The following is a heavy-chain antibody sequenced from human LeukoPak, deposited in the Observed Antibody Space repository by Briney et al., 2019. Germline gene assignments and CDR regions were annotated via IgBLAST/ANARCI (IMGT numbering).Heavy chain of an antibody. V-gene: IGHV3-49*04. CDR3: TTGPIVVVPADDY. Sequence: GRSLRLSCTASGFXFGDYAISWVRQAPGKGLEWVGFIRSKAYGGTTEYAASVKGRFTISRDDSKNTLYLQMNSLKTEDTAVYYCTTGPIVVVPADDYWGQGTLVTVSS. J-gene: IGHJ4*02. CDR1: GFXFGDYA. D-gene: IGHD2-2*01. CDR2: IRSKAYGGTT.